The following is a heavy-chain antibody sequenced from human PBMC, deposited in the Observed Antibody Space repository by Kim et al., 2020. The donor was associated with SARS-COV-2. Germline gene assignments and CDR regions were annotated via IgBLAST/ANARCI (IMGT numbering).Heavy chain of an antibody. CDR2: NYHSGSN. V-gene: IGHV4-4*02. CDR1: GGSISSSNW. D-gene: IGHD2-15*01. Sequence: SETLSLTCAVSGGSISSSNWWSWVRQPPGKGLGWVEVNYHSGSNNCNPPLKSRVTISVETNNNQFSLKRSSVTAADTAVYYSGRESGCGGDLMSCDNWFDPWGPGTLVTVSS. CDR3: GRESGCGGDLMSCDNWFDP. J-gene: IGHJ5*02.